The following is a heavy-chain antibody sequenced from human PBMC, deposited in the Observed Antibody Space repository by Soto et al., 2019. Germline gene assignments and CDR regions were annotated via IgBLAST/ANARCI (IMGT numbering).Heavy chain of an antibody. CDR2: IIPIFGTA. J-gene: IGHJ3*02. D-gene: IGHD4-17*01. CDR1: GGTFSSYA. CDR3: ARRTTVTDAFDI. V-gene: IGHV1-69*06. Sequence: QVQLVQSGAEVKNPGSSVKVSCKASGGTFSSYAISWVRQAPGQGLEWVGGIIPIFGTANYAQKFQGRITITADKSTSTAYMELSSLRSEDTAVYYCARRTTVTDAFDIWGQGTMVTVSS.